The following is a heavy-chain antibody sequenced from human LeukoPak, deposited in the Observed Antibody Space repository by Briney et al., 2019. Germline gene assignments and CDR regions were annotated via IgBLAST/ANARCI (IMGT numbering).Heavy chain of an antibody. D-gene: IGHD1-26*01. CDR1: GYTFTGYY. Sequence: GASVKVSCKASGYTFTGYYMHWVRQAPGQGLEWMGRINPNRGGTNYAQKFQGRVTMTRDTSISTAYMELSRLRSDDTAVYYCAARGSYASLWFDPWGQGTLVTVSS. CDR3: AARGSYASLWFDP. V-gene: IGHV1-2*06. CDR2: INPNRGGT. J-gene: IGHJ5*02.